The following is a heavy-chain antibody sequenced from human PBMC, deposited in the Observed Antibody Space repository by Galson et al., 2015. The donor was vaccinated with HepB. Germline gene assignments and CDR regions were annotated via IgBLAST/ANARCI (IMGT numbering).Heavy chain of an antibody. CDR3: ARDRLGINSGHEIDY. V-gene: IGHV3-11*06. Sequence: LRLSCAASGFTFSDYYMSWIRQAPGKGLEWVSYISSSSSYTNYADSVKGRFTISRDNAKNTLYLQMNSLRAEDTAVYYCARDRLGINSGHEIDYWGQGTLVTVSS. D-gene: IGHD1-26*01. J-gene: IGHJ4*02. CDR2: ISSSSSYT. CDR1: GFTFSDYY.